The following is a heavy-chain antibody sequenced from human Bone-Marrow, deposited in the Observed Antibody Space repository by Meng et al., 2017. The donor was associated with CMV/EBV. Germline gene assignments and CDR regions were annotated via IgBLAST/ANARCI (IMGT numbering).Heavy chain of an antibody. D-gene: IGHD3-10*01. CDR2: IYTSGST. CDR3: ARAMVRGVQRYFDY. V-gene: IGHV4-4*07. Sequence: QVQLQGSGPGLVKPSETLSLTCTASGGSISSYYWSWIRQPAGKGLEWIGRIYTSGSTNYNPSLKSRVTMSVDTSKNQFSLKLSSVTAADTAVYYCARAMVRGVQRYFDYWGQGTLVTVSS. J-gene: IGHJ4*02. CDR1: GGSISSYY.